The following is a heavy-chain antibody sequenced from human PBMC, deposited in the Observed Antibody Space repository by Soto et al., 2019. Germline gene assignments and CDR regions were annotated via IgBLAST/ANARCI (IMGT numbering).Heavy chain of an antibody. V-gene: IGHV4-34*01. Sequence: SETLSLTCAVYGGTFSVYYWSWIRQPPGKGLEWIGEINHSGSTNYNPSLKSRVTISVDTSKNQFSLKLSSVTAADTAVYYCARGRGYSYGAPFDYWGQGTLVTFSS. D-gene: IGHD5-18*01. CDR1: GGTFSVYY. J-gene: IGHJ4*02. CDR2: INHSGST. CDR3: ARGRGYSYGAPFDY.